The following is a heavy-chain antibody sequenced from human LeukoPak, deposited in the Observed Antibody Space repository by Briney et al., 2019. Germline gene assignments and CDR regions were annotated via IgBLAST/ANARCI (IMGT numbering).Heavy chain of an antibody. V-gene: IGHV3-7*01. J-gene: IGHJ4*02. CDR3: ARAPFPLDSSAYPVNY. CDR2: LKQDGSEK. D-gene: IGHD3-22*01. Sequence: PGGSLRLSCAASGFTFSSYRMSWVRQAPGKGLEWVANLKQDGSEKYYVDSVKGRFTISRDNSKNTLYLQMISLRAEDTAVYLCARAPFPLDSSAYPVNYWGQGTLVTVAS. CDR1: GFTFSSYR.